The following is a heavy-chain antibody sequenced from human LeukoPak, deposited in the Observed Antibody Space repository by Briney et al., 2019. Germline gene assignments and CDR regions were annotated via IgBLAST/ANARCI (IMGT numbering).Heavy chain of an antibody. D-gene: IGHD5-12*01. CDR2: MNPNSGNT. V-gene: IGHV1-8*01. CDR3: ARGRYSGYDWGRRGYYGMDV. Sequence: ASVKVSCKASGYTLTSYDINWVRQATGQGLEWMGWMNPNSGNTGYAQKFQGRVTMTRNTSISTAYMELSSLRSEDTAVYYCARGRYSGYDWGRRGYYGMDVWGQGTTVTVSS. CDR1: GYTLTSYD. J-gene: IGHJ6*02.